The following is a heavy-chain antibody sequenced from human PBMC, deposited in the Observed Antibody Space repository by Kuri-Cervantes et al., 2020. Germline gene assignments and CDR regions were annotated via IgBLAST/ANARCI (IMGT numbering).Heavy chain of an antibody. CDR1: GFTFSSYW. CDR2: IKQDGSEK. J-gene: IGHJ4*02. CDR3: AKGSTYYYDSSGYLGY. V-gene: IGHV3-7*03. Sequence: GESLKISCAASGFTFSSYWMSWVRQAPGKGLEWVANIKQDGSEKYYVDSVKGRFTISRDNAKNSLYLQMNSLRAEDTALYYCAKGSTYYYDSSGYLGYWGQGTLVTVSS. D-gene: IGHD3-22*01.